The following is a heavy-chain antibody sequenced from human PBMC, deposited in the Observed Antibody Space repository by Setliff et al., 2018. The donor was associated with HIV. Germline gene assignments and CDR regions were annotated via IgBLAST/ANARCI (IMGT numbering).Heavy chain of an antibody. V-gene: IGHV3-21*04. Sequence: GSLRLSCAASGFTFSRHAMTWVRQAPGKGLEWVSTIPSNSEYTIYADSVKGRFTISRDNAKNSMYLQMNSLRVEDTATYYCARARGSVGYYGSGTMYHMDVWGKGTTVTVSS. CDR3: ARARGSVGYYGSGTMYHMDV. CDR2: IPSNSEYT. CDR1: GFTFSRHA. J-gene: IGHJ6*03. D-gene: IGHD3-10*01.